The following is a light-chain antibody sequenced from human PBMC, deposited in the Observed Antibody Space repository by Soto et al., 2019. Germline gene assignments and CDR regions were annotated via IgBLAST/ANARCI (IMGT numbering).Light chain of an antibody. CDR2: AAS. CDR1: QTVSSY. J-gene: IGKJ4*01. CDR3: QQSYSILLS. V-gene: IGKV1-39*01. Sequence: DIQMTQSPSSLSASVGDRVTITCRASQTVSSYLNWYQQKPGKAPKLLIYAASSLHSGVPSRFSGSGSGTQFTLTISSLQPEDSATYYCQQSYSILLSFGGGTKVEIK.